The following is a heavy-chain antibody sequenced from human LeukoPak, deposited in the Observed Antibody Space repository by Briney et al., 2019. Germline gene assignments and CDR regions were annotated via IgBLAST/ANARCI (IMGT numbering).Heavy chain of an antibody. D-gene: IGHD2-2*01. V-gene: IGHV3-23*01. J-gene: IGHJ4*02. CDR2: ISSSGGNT. Sequence: EESLRLSCAASGLAFSSYAMSWVRQAPGKGLEWVSGISSSGGNTYYADSVKGRFTISRDNSKNTLYLQMNSLRAEDTAVYYCAKGYCSSTSCYAAYFDYWGQGSLVTVSS. CDR3: AKGYCSSTSCYAAYFDY. CDR1: GLAFSSYA.